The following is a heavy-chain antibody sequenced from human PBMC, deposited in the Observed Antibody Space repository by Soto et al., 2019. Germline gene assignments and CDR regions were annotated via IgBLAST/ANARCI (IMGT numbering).Heavy chain of an antibody. V-gene: IGHV3-23*01. CDR2: ISGSSGST. Sequence: EVQLLESGGGLVQPGGSLRLSWAASGFTFSNYAMTWVRQAPGRGLEWVSSISGSSGSTYYADSVRGRFTISRDNSKNTLYLQMNSLRADDTAVYYCAKDPITGWVDVWGQGTTVTVSS. D-gene: IGHD5-12*01. CDR3: AKDPITGWVDV. CDR1: GFTFSNYA. J-gene: IGHJ6*02.